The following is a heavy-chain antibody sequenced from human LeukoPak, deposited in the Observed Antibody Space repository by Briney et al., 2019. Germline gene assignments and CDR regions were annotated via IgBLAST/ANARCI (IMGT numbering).Heavy chain of an antibody. D-gene: IGHD6-13*01. CDR1: GFNFGEFW. CDR2: IKEDGSEK. V-gene: IGHV3-7*01. Sequence: PEGSLRLSCAASGFNFGEFWMAWVRQTPGKGLEWVADIKEDGSEKFYVDSVKGRFTISRDNSKNTLYLQMNSLRAEDTAVYYCAKVGYSSSWSPSELGYWGQGTLVTVSS. J-gene: IGHJ4*02. CDR3: AKVGYSSSWSPSELGY.